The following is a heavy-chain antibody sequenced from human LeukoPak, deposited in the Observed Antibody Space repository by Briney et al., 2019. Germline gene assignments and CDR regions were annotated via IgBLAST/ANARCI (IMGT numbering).Heavy chain of an antibody. CDR1: GFTFSSYA. CDR2: ISGSGGST. Sequence: GGSLRLSCAASGFTFSSYAMSWVRQAPGKGLEWVSAISGSGGSTYYADSVKGRFTISRDNSKNTLYLQMNSLRAEDTAVYYCAKFLPTHVVVANYYFDYWGQGTLVTVSS. CDR3: AKFLPTHVVVANYYFDY. J-gene: IGHJ4*02. D-gene: IGHD2-21*01. V-gene: IGHV3-23*01.